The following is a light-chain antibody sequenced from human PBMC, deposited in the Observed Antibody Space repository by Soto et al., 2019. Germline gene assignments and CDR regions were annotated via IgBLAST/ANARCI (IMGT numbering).Light chain of an antibody. CDR2: ATD. CDR3: QQYNNWPLIT. V-gene: IGKV1-8*01. J-gene: IGKJ5*01. Sequence: VAITCRASQTITSCVNRYQQQSGKAPKLLIYATDTLQSGVPSRFRGSGCGTEFTLTISSLQSEDFAVYYCQQYNNWPLITFGQGTRLEI. CDR1: QTITSC.